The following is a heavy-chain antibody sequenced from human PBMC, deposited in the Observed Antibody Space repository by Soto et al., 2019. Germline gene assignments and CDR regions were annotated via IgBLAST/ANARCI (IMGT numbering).Heavy chain of an antibody. Sequence: SQTLSLTCAISGDSVSSNSAAWNWIRQSPSRGLEWLGRTYYRSKWYKDYAVSVKSRITINPDTSKNQFSLQLSSVTPEDTAVYYCGRGDTSGWSRGGFDYWGQGTLFTVSS. CDR2: TYYRSKWYK. J-gene: IGHJ4*02. D-gene: IGHD6-19*01. CDR3: GRGDTSGWSRGGFDY. CDR1: GDSVSSNSAA. V-gene: IGHV6-1*01.